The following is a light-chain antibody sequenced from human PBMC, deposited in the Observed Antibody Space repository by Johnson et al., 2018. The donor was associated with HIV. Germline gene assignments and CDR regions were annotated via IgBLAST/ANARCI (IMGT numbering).Light chain of an antibody. CDR2: ENN. J-gene: IGLJ1*01. V-gene: IGLV1-51*02. CDR1: SSNIGNNY. Sequence: QPALTQPPSVSAAPGQKVTIYCSGSSSNIGNNYVSWYQQLPGTAPKLLIYENNKRPSGIPDRFSGSKSVTSATLGITGLQTGDEADYYRGTWDNSLNSPVFGTGTKVTVL. CDR3: GTWDNSLNSPV.